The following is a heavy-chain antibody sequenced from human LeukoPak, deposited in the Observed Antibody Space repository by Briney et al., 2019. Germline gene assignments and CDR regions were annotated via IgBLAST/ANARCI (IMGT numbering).Heavy chain of an antibody. CDR2: IYPGDSDA. Sequence: GESLKISCKCSGYSFPTYWIGWVRQMPGKGLEWMGIIYPGDSDARYSPSFQGQVTISADKSISTAYLQWSSLKASDTAMYYCARTDTGGQAAYGMDVWGQGTTVTVSS. CDR3: ARTDTGGQAAYGMDV. D-gene: IGHD5-18*01. CDR1: GYSFPTYW. V-gene: IGHV5-51*01. J-gene: IGHJ6*02.